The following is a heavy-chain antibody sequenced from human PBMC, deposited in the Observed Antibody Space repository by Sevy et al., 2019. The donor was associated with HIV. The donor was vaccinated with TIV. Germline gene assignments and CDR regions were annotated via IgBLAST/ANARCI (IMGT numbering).Heavy chain of an antibody. Sequence: GGSLRLSCAASGFSFSFYWMSWVRQAPGKGLEWVAPMKQDGGGEDYVDSVKGRFTISRYNSMNSVFLQMNSLSAEDTAVYYCVREGLGGYSYSLDYWGHGTLVTVSS. J-gene: IGHJ4*01. CDR2: MKQDGGGE. CDR3: VREGLGGYSYSLDY. V-gene: IGHV3-7*01. D-gene: IGHD5-18*01. CDR1: GFSFSFYW.